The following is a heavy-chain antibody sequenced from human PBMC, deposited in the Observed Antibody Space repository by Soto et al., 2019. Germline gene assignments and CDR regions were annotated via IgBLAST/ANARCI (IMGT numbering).Heavy chain of an antibody. D-gene: IGHD3-16*02. CDR2: IYYSGST. CDR3: ARRVTFGGVIVNRAFDI. CDR1: GRSITSYN. J-gene: IGHJ3*02. V-gene: IGHV4-59*01. Sequence: SETLSLTSTVSGRSITSYNWRWLRQPPGKGLEWIGYIYYSGSTNYNPSLKSRDTISVDTSKNQFSLKLSSVTAADTAVYYCARRVTFGGVIVNRAFDIWGQGTMVT.